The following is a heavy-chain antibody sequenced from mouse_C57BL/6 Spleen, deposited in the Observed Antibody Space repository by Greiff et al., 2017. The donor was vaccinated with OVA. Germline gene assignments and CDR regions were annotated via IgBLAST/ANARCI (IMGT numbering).Heavy chain of an antibody. CDR2: ISDGGSYT. CDR3: ARGYGSSHWYFDV. J-gene: IGHJ1*03. D-gene: IGHD1-1*01. CDR1: GFTFSSYA. Sequence: EVHLVESGGGLVKPGGSLKLSCAASGFTFSSYAMSWVRQTPEKRLEWVATISDGGSYTYYPDNVKGRFTISRDNAKNNLYLQMSHLKSEDTAMYYGARGYGSSHWYFDVWGTGTTVTVSS. V-gene: IGHV5-4*01.